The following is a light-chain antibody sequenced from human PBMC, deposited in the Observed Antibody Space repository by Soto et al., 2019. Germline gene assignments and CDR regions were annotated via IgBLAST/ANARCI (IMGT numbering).Light chain of an antibody. J-gene: IGKJ5*01. CDR3: QQANSFPIT. CDR1: HDISTY. V-gene: IGKV1-12*01. Sequence: DIQVAQSPSSLSASVGDRVTITCRASHDISTYLAWYQQKPGKAPKLMIYEASTLQSGAPSRFSGSGSGTDFTLTISSLQPEDFATYYCQQANSFPITFGQGTRLEIK. CDR2: EAS.